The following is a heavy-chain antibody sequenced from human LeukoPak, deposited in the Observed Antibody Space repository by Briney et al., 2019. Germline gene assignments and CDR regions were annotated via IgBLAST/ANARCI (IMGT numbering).Heavy chain of an antibody. CDR1: GFTFSSYA. D-gene: IGHD3-22*01. Sequence: GGSLRLSCAASGFTFSSYAMSWVRQAPGKGLEWVSAISGSGSSTYYADSVKGRFTISRDNSKNTLYLQLNSLRAEDTAVYYCAKRSLSYDSSGHLHYFDYWGQGTLVTVSS. CDR3: AKRSLSYDSSGHLHYFDY. CDR2: ISGSGSST. V-gene: IGHV3-23*01. J-gene: IGHJ4*02.